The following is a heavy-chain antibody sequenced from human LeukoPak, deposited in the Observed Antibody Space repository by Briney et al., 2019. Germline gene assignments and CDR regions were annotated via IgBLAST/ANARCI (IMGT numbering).Heavy chain of an antibody. CDR1: GGSISSYY. J-gene: IGHJ5*02. Sequence: SETLSLTCTVSGGSISSYYWSWIRQPPSKGLDWIGYIYYSGCTNYNPSLKSGVTISVDTSKNQFSLRLSSVTAADTDVYYCARLVVTVDKWFVPWGQGTLFTASS. D-gene: IGHD2-15*01. CDR3: ARLVVTVDKWFVP. CDR2: IYYSGCT. V-gene: IGHV4-59*08.